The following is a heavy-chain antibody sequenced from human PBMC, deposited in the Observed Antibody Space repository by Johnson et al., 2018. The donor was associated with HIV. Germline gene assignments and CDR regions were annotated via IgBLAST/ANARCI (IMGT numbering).Heavy chain of an antibody. J-gene: IGHJ3*02. Sequence: QVQLVESGGGVVQPGRSLRLSCAASGFIFSSYGMHWVRQAPGKGLEWVAVIWYDGSNKYYADSVKGRFTISRDNSKNTLYLQMSGLRVEDTAVYYCMTDILTGYYNPDGFDIWGQGTMVTVSS. D-gene: IGHD3-9*01. CDR1: GFIFSSYG. V-gene: IGHV3-33*01. CDR3: MTDILTGYYNPDGFDI. CDR2: IWYDGSNK.